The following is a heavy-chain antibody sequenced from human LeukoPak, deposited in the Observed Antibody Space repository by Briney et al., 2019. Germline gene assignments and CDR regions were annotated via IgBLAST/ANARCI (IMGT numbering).Heavy chain of an antibody. D-gene: IGHD3-16*01. CDR2: IYYSGST. V-gene: IGHV4-61*01. CDR1: GGSISSGSYY. J-gene: IGHJ4*02. Sequence: SETLSLTCTVSGGSISSGSYYWSWIRQPPGKGLEWIGYIYYSGSTNYNPSLKSRVTISVDTSKNQFSLKLSSVTAADTAVYYCARGLGLIDYWGQGTLVTVSS. CDR3: ARGLGLIDY.